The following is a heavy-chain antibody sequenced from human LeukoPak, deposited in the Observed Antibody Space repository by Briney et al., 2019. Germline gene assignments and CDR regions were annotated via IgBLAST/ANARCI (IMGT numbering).Heavy chain of an antibody. D-gene: IGHD2-15*01. Sequence: SVKVSCKASGGTFSSYAISWVRQAPGQGLEWMGGIIPIFGTANYAQKFQGRVTITTDESTSTAYMELSSLRSEDTAVYYCARVLRGYGAFDIWGQGTMVTVSS. CDR2: IIPIFGTA. J-gene: IGHJ3*02. CDR3: ARVLRGYGAFDI. V-gene: IGHV1-69*05. CDR1: GGTFSSYA.